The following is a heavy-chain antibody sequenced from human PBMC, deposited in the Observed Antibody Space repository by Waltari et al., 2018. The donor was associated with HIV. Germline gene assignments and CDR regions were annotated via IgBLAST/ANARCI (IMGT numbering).Heavy chain of an antibody. J-gene: IGHJ2*01. CDR1: GFTFSSYG. CDR3: ARDFRSSGWKNFDL. V-gene: IGHV3-33*01. CDR2: IWDDGSNK. Sequence: QVQLVESGGGVVQPGRSLRLSCAASGFTFSSYGMHWVRQAPGKGLEWVAVIWDDGSNKYYADSGKGRFTISRDNSKNTRYLQMNSLRAEDTAVYYCARDFRSSGWKNFDLWGRGTLVTVSS. D-gene: IGHD6-19*01.